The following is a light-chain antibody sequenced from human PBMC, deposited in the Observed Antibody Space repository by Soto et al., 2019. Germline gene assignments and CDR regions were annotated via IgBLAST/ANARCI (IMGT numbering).Light chain of an antibody. CDR2: GAS. V-gene: IGKV3-15*01. J-gene: IGKJ1*01. CDR3: HQYNHWPRT. Sequence: EIVMTQSPATLSVSPGERATLSCRASQSVSHYLAWYQQKPGHAPRLLIYGASTRATGIPARFSGSGSGTEFNLTISSLQSEDFAVYYCHQYNHWPRTFGQGTKVEIK. CDR1: QSVSHY.